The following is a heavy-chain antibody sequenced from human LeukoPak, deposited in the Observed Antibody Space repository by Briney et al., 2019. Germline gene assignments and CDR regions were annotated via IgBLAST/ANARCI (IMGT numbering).Heavy chain of an antibody. Sequence: GGSLRLSCAASGFSFRDYNVNWVRQPPGKGLEWDSYISRDSNIIYYADSVKGRFTISRDNAKNSVSLQMNSLRAEDTAVYYCARAYDTNTYGYVYWGRGTLVTVSS. CDR2: ISRDSNII. J-gene: IGHJ4*02. D-gene: IGHD5-18*01. CDR3: ARAYDTNTYGYVY. V-gene: IGHV3-48*01. CDR1: GFSFRDYN.